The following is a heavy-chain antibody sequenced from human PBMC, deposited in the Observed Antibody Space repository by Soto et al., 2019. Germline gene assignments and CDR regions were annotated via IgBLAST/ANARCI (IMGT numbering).Heavy chain of an antibody. CDR1: GFTFTNYA. V-gene: IGHV3-23*01. D-gene: IGHD4-4*01. Sequence: EVQLLESGGGLVQPGGSLRLSCAASGFTFTNYAMTWVRQAPGKGLEWVSISSGSGSGGSTNYADSVKGRFTISRDNSKNTLYLQMNSLRVEDTAVSYCATDRDDYRNYGFDYWDQGTLVTVSS. J-gene: IGHJ4*02. CDR2: SSGSGSGGST. CDR3: ATDRDDYRNYGFDY.